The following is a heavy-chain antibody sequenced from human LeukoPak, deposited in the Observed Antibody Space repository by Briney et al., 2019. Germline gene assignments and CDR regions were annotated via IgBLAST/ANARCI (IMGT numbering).Heavy chain of an antibody. CDR2: IDPSDSYT. J-gene: IGHJ4*02. D-gene: IGHD2-2*01. Sequence: GESLNISCKGSGYSFTSYWISWVRQMPGKGLEWMGRIDPSDSYTNYSPSFQGHVTISADKSISTAYLQWSSLKASDTAMYYCARRCSSSSCPFEYWGQGTLVTVSS. CDR1: GYSFTSYW. CDR3: ARRCSSSSCPFEY. V-gene: IGHV5-10-1*01.